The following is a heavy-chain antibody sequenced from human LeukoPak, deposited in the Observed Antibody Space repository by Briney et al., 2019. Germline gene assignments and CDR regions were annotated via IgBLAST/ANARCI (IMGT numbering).Heavy chain of an antibody. CDR3: AREGVVPAAGSGMDV. Sequence: SETLSLTCTVSGGSISSSSYYWGWIRQPPGKGLEWIGSIYYSGSTYYNPSLKSRVTISVDTSKNQFSLKLSSVTAADTAVYYCAREGVVPAAGSGMDVWGQGTTVTVSS. CDR1: GGSISSSSYY. V-gene: IGHV4-39*07. J-gene: IGHJ6*02. CDR2: IYYSGST. D-gene: IGHD2-2*01.